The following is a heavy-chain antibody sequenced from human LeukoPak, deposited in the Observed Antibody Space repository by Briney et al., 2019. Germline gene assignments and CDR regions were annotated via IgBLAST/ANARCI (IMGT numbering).Heavy chain of an antibody. J-gene: IGHJ2*01. CDR2: IHHSGST. D-gene: IGHD2-21*01. V-gene: IGHV4-34*01. CDR3: ARGGGDYWYFDL. CDR1: GGSFSGYY. Sequence: SETLSLTCAVYGGSFSGYYWSWIRQPPGKGLEWIGEIHHSGSTNYNPSLKSRVTISVDTSKNQFSLKLTSVTAADTAVYYRARGGGDYWYFDLWGRGTLVTVSS.